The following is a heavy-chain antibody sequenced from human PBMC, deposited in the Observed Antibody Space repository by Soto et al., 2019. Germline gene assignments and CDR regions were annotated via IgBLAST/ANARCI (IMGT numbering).Heavy chain of an antibody. CDR3: ARVPNYYGFMDV. CDR1: GFTVSSNY. Sequence: PGGSLRLSCAASGFTVSSNYMSWVRQAPGKGLEWVSVIYSGGSTYYADSVKGRFTISGDNSKNTLFLQMNSLRAEDTAVYYCARVPNYYGFMDVWGQGTTVTVSS. J-gene: IGHJ6*02. V-gene: IGHV3-53*01. D-gene: IGHD3-10*01. CDR2: IYSGGST.